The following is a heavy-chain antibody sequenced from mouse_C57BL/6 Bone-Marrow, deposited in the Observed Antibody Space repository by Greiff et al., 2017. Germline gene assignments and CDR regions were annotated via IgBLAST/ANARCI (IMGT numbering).Heavy chain of an antibody. D-gene: IGHD3-2*02. CDR3: ARSGSGAMDY. CDR1: GYTFTDYY. V-gene: IGHV1-76*01. J-gene: IGHJ4*01. Sequence: VQLQQSGAELVRPGASVKLSCKASGYTFTDYYINWVNQRPGQGLEWIARIYPGSGNTYYNEKFKGKATLTAEKSSSTAYMQLSSLTSEDSAVYFYARSGSGAMDYWGQGTSVTVSS. CDR2: IYPGSGNT.